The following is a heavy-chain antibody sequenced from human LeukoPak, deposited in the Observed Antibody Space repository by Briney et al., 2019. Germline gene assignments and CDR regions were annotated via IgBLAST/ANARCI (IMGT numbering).Heavy chain of an antibody. CDR1: GFTFSSYA. Sequence: GGSLRLSCAASGFTFSSYAMSWVRQAPGKGLEWVSAISGSGGSTYYADSVKGRFTISRDSSKNTLYLQMDSLRAEDTAVYYCAKTVSVVVVAATHVDYWGQGTLVTVSS. CDR3: AKTVSVVVVAATHVDY. CDR2: ISGSGGST. J-gene: IGHJ4*02. D-gene: IGHD2-15*01. V-gene: IGHV3-23*01.